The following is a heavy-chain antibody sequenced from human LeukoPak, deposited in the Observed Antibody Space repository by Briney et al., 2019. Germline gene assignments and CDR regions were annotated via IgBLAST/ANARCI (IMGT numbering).Heavy chain of an antibody. CDR2: ISGSGGST. CDR3: AKSSPYYYDCKFDY. V-gene: IGHV3-23*01. CDR1: GFTFSTYS. J-gene: IGHJ4*02. D-gene: IGHD3-22*01. Sequence: SGGSLRLSCAAAGFTFSTYSMNWVRQAPGKGLEWVSAISGSGGSTYYADSVKGRFTISRDNSKNTLYLQMNSLRAEDTAVYYCAKSSPYYYDCKFDYWGQGTLVTVSS.